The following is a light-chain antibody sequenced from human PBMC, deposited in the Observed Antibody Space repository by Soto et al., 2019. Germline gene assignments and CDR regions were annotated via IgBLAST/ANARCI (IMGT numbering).Light chain of an antibody. CDR3: QQANSFLGNT. CDR2: DAS. Sequence: DIQMTQSPSSVSASVGDRVTITCRASQGIGTWLAWYQQKPGKAPKLLIYDASNLQSGVPSRFSGSGSGTDFTLTISSLQAEDFVTYYCQQANSFLGNTFGQGTRLEIK. J-gene: IGKJ5*01. CDR1: QGIGTW. V-gene: IGKV1-12*01.